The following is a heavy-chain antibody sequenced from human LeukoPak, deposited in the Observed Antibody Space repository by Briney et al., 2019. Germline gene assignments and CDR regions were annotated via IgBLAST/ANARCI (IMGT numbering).Heavy chain of an antibody. CDR1: GYTFTSYG. CDR3: ARAQYRYCSSTSCYPTYYYGMDV. CDR2: ISAYNGNT. Sequence: ASVKVSCKASGYTFTSYGISWVRQAPGQGLEWMGWISAYNGNTNCAQKLQGRVTMTTDTSTSTAYMELRSLRSDDTAVYYCARAQYRYCSSTSCYPTYYYGMDVWGQGTTVTVSS. D-gene: IGHD2-2*01. V-gene: IGHV1-18*01. J-gene: IGHJ6*02.